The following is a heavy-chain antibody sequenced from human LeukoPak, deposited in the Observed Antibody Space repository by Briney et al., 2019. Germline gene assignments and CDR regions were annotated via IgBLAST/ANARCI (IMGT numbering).Heavy chain of an antibody. CDR3: ASITPRGHWFDP. CDR1: GFTFSSYE. Sequence: PGGSLRLSCAASGFTFSSYEMNWVRQAPGKGLEWVSYISSSGSTIYYADSVKGRFTISRDNAKNSLYLQMNSLRAEDTAVYYCASITPRGHWFDPWGQGTLVTVSS. V-gene: IGHV3-48*03. CDR2: ISSSGSTI. D-gene: IGHD2-15*01. J-gene: IGHJ5*02.